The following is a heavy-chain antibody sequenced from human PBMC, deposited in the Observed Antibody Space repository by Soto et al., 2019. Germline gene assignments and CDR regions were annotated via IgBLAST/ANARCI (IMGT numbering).Heavy chain of an antibody. Sequence: QVQLVQSGAEVKKPGSSVKVSCKASGGTFSSYTISWVRQAPGQGLEWMGRIIPILGIANYAQKFQGRVTITADKSTNTAYMELSSLRSEDTAVYYCATSRQDIVVVPAAIGDAFDIWGQGTMVTVSS. CDR1: GGTFSSYT. J-gene: IGHJ3*02. CDR3: ATSRQDIVVVPAAIGDAFDI. V-gene: IGHV1-69*02. D-gene: IGHD2-2*01. CDR2: IIPILGIA.